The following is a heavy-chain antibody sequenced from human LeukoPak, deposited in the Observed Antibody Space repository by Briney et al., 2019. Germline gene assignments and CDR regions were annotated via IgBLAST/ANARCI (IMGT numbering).Heavy chain of an antibody. V-gene: IGHV4-34*01. CDR3: ARDFRRRYYDSSGYYWGY. D-gene: IGHD3-22*01. CDR2: IYYSGST. CDR1: GGSFSGYY. J-gene: IGHJ4*02. Sequence: SETLSLTCAVYGGSFSGYYWGWIRKPPGKGLEWIGSIYYSGSTYYNPSLKSRVTISVDTSKNQFSLKLSSVTAADTAVYYCARDFRRRYYDSSGYYWGYWGQGTLVTVSS.